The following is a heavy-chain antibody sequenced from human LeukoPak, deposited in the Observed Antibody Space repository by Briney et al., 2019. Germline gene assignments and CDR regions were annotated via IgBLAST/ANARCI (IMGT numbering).Heavy chain of an antibody. CDR3: ARDYYGSGRYYTSNYYYGMDV. CDR2: IKQDGSEK. J-gene: IGHJ6*02. D-gene: IGHD3-10*01. V-gene: IGHV3-7*01. CDR1: GFIFRSYW. Sequence: RGSLRLSCAASGFIFRSYWMSWVREAPGKGLEGVANIKQDGSEKNSVDFVKGRFPISRHNANNSLYLQMNSLRTKDTAVYLCARDYYGSGRYYTSNYYYGMDVWGQGNTVTVSS.